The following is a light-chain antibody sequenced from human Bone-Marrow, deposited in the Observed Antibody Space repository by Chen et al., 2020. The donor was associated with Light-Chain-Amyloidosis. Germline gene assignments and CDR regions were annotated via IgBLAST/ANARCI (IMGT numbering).Light chain of an antibody. Sequence: SYELTQPPSVSVSPGQTATITCSGDKLGDKYASWYQQKPGQSTVVVIYQDSKRPSGIPERFSGSNSANTATLTISGTQAMAESDYYCQAWDSSTGVFGTGTKVTVL. CDR2: QDS. CDR1: KLGDKY. V-gene: IGLV3-1*01. J-gene: IGLJ1*01. CDR3: QAWDSSTGV.